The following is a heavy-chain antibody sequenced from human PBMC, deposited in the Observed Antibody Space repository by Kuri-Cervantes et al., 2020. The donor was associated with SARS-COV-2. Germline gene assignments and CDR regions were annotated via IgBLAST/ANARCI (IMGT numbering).Heavy chain of an antibody. Sequence: SETLSLTCAVYGGSFSGYYWSWIRQPPGKGLEWIGEINHSGSANYNPSLKSRVTISVDTSKNQFSLKLSSVTAADTAVYYCARGGGGYCSSTSRYSYWGQGTLVTVSS. CDR3: ARGGGGYCSSTSRYSY. CDR1: GGSFSGYY. V-gene: IGHV4-34*01. D-gene: IGHD2-2*02. J-gene: IGHJ4*02. CDR2: INHSGSA.